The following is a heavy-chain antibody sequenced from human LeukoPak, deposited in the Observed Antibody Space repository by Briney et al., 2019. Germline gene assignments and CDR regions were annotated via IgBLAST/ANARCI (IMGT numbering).Heavy chain of an antibody. D-gene: IGHD6-19*01. J-gene: IGHJ3*02. CDR2: INPDSGDT. CDR3: ARDPRPVIIAVSGTDALDI. CDR1: GYTFTGHY. V-gene: IGHV1-2*02. Sequence: GASVKVSCKASGYTFTGHYMHWVRQAPGQGLEWMGWINPDSGDTKYAQKFQGRVTMTRDTSISTASMELSRLRSDDTAVYYCARDPRPVIIAVSGTDALDIWGQGTVVTVSS.